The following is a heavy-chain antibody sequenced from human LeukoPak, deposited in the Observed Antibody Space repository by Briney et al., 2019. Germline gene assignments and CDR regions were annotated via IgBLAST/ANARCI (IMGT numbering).Heavy chain of an antibody. CDR1: GFTFSDYC. CDR2: ISSSGSTI. V-gene: IGHV3-11*04. J-gene: IGHJ4*02. D-gene: IGHD3-3*01. CDR3: ARDPSWSGYDDY. Sequence: PGGSLRLSCAASGFTFSDYCMSWIRQAPGKGLEWVSYISSSGSTIYYADSVKGRFTISRDNSKNTLYLQMNSLRAEDTAVYYCARDPSWSGYDDYWGQGTLVTVSS.